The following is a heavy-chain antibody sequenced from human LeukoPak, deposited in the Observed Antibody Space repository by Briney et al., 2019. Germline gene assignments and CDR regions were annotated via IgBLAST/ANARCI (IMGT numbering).Heavy chain of an antibody. CDR3: ARGSDTAMVWYFDY. D-gene: IGHD5-18*01. CDR2: ISYDGSNK. CDR1: GFTFSSYA. V-gene: IGHV3-30-3*01. J-gene: IGHJ4*02. Sequence: PGRSLRLSCAASGFTFSSYAMHWVRQAPGKGLEWVAVISYDGSNKYYADSVKGRFTISRDNSKNTLYLQMNSLRAEDTAVYYCARGSDTAMVWYFDYWGQGTLVTVSS.